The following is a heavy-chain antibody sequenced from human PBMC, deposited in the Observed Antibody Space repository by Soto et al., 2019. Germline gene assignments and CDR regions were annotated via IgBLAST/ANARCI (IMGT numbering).Heavy chain of an antibody. V-gene: IGHV3-23*05. J-gene: IGHJ4*02. Sequence: GGSLSLSCTASGLTFNSHAMSWVRQAPGTGLEWVSTINPSGTNTHYADPVKGRFTIARDNFRNTLDLQMSSLTAPDPAFYCWVSWVAADFGHWGQGTLVTVSS. CDR3: VSWVAADFGH. D-gene: IGHD2-15*01. CDR2: INPSGTNT. CDR1: GLTFNSHA.